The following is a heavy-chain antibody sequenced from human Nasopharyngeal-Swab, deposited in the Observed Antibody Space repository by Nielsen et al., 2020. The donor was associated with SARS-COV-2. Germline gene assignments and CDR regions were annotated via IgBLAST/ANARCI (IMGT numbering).Heavy chain of an antibody. CDR2: ISYDGSNK. D-gene: IGHD1-26*01. Sequence: GESLKISCAASGFTFSSYAMHWFRQAPGKGLEWVAVISYDGSNKYYADSVKGRFTISRDNSKNTLYLQMNSLRAEDTAVYYCARPSSGSYQSYFDYWGQGTLVTVSS. CDR1: GFTFSSYA. J-gene: IGHJ4*02. CDR3: ARPSSGSYQSYFDY. V-gene: IGHV3-30-3*01.